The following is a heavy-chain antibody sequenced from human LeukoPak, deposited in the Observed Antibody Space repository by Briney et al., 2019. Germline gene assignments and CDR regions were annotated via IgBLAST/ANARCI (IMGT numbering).Heavy chain of an antibody. Sequence: ASVKVSCKASGYTFIDYYIHWVRQAPGQGRKWMGWINHNSGGTNYPQKFQDRVTMTRDTSISTAYMELSRLRPDDTAVYYCARDSRLTYFYDSSGYPPDDYWGPGTLVTVSS. J-gene: IGHJ4*02. CDR2: INHNSGGT. D-gene: IGHD3-22*01. CDR1: GYTFIDYY. CDR3: ARDSRLTYFYDSSGYPPDDY. V-gene: IGHV1-2*02.